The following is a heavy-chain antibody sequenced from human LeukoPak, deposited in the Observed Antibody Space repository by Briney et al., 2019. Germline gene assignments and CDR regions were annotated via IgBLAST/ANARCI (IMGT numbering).Heavy chain of an antibody. Sequence: SETLSLTCTVSGGSISNYYWSWIRQPPGKGLEWIGYIYYIGSTNYNPSLKSRVTISVDTSKNQFSLKLSSVTAADTAVYYCARVGGTNYYYYGMDVWGQGTTVTVSS. CDR2: IYYIGST. CDR1: GGSISNYY. CDR3: ARVGGTNYYYYGMDV. V-gene: IGHV4-59*01. J-gene: IGHJ6*02. D-gene: IGHD1-26*01.